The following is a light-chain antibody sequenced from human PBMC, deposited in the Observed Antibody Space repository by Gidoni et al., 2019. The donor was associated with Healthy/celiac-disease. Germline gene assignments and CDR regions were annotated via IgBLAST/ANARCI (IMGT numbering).Light chain of an antibody. CDR2: GAS. J-gene: IGKJ1*01. V-gene: IGKV3-20*01. CDR3: QQYGNSPWT. Sequence: IVLTQSLGTLPLSPGERATLTCRPRQSVISNYLAWYQQKPGQAPKLLIYGASSRATGIPDRFSGSGSGTDFTLTISRLEPEDFAMYYCQQYGNSPWTFGQGTKVEIK. CDR1: QSVISNY.